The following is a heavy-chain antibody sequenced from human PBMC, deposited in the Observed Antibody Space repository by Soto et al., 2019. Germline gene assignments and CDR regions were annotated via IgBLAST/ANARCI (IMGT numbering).Heavy chain of an antibody. CDR1: GGSIISSSYY. V-gene: IGHV4-39*01. Sequence: SETLSLTCTVSGGSIISSSYYFFCIRQPPGKGLEWIGSIYYSGSTYYNPSLKSRVTISVDTSKNQFSLKLSSVTAADTAVYYCAGYSSGWYRSIDYWGQGTLVTVSS. CDR2: IYYSGST. J-gene: IGHJ4*02. CDR3: AGYSSGWYRSIDY. D-gene: IGHD6-19*01.